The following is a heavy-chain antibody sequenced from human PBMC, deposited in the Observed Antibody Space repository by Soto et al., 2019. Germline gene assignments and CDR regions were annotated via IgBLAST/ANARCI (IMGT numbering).Heavy chain of an antibody. CDR2: IYYSGST. Sequence: SVTLSLTCTVAGCSISSSGYYWGWIRQPPGKGLEWIGSIYYSGSTYYNPSLKSRVTISVDTSKNQFSLKLSSVTAADTAVYYCARHPGSTTGGGRLKNPGDLGYYYYGMDVWGQGTTVTVSS. CDR3: ARHPGSTTGGGRLKNPGDLGYYYYGMDV. J-gene: IGHJ6*02. D-gene: IGHD1-1*01. CDR1: GCSISSSGYY. V-gene: IGHV4-39*01.